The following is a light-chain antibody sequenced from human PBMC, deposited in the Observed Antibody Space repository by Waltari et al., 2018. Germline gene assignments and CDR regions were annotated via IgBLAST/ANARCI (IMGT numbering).Light chain of an antibody. CDR2: RVS. V-gene: IGKV2-30*02. J-gene: IGKJ2*01. CDR3: MQGTHWPYT. CDR1: QSLVHSDGNTH. Sequence: DAVMTQSPLSLPVTPGQAASISCKSSQSLVHSDGNTHLNWFQQRPGQSPRRLIYRVSNRDSGVPDRFSGSGSGTDFTLKISRVEAEDVGVYYCMQGTHWPYTFGQGTKLDIK.